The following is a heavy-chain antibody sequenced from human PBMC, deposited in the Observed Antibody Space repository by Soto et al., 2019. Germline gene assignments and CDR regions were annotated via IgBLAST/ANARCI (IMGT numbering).Heavy chain of an antibody. D-gene: IGHD2-2*01. CDR1: GGSISSYY. J-gene: IGHJ4*02. CDR3: ARIVVVPAASHYFDY. CDR2: IYYSGST. Sequence: QVQLQESGPGLVKPSETLSLTCTVSGGSISSYYWSWIRQPPGKGLEWIGYIYYSGSTNYNPSLKSRVTISVDTSKNQFSLKLSSVTAADTAVYYCARIVVVPAASHYFDYWGQGTLVTVSS. V-gene: IGHV4-59*01.